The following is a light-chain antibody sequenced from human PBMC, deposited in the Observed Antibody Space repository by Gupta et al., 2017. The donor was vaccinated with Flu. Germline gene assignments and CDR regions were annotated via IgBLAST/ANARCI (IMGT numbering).Light chain of an antibody. CDR2: GAS. J-gene: IGKJ1*01. V-gene: IGKV3-20*01. CDR1: RNLTSRF. Sequence: RAPLSCGTSRNLTSRFIAWYQQKSGQAPRLLIYGASNRATGIPDRFTGSGSGTNFTLTITRLEPEDFAVYHCQQYGGSPRTFGQGTKVEIK. CDR3: QQYGGSPRT.